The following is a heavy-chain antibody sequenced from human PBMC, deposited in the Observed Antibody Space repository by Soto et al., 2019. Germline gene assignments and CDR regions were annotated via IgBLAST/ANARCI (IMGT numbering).Heavy chain of an antibody. CDR3: ARRNKEMATIDYFDY. V-gene: IGHV4-39*01. CDR1: GGSISSSSYY. Sequence: TSETLSLTCPVSGGSISSSSYYWGWIRPPPGKGLEWIGSIYYSGSTYYNPSLKSRVTISVDTSKNQFSLKLSSVTAADTAVYYCARRNKEMATIDYFDYWGQGTLVTVSS. CDR2: IYYSGST. J-gene: IGHJ4*02. D-gene: IGHD5-12*01.